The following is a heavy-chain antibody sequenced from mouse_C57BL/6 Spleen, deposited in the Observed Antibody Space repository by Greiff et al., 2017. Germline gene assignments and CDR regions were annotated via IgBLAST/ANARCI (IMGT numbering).Heavy chain of an antibody. Sequence: VQLKQPGAELVKPGASVKLSCKASGYTFTSYWMHWVKQRPGQGLEWIGMIHPNSGSTNYNEKFKSKATLTVDKSSSTSYMQLSRLTSEDSAVYYCARNYYISTCSMDYWGQGTSVTVSS. D-gene: IGHD1-1*01. CDR2: IHPNSGST. J-gene: IGHJ4*01. V-gene: IGHV1-64*01. CDR3: ARNYYISTCSMDY. CDR1: GYTFTSYW.